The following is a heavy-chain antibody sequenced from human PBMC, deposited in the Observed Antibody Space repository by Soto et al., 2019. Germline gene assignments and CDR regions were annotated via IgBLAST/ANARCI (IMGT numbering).Heavy chain of an antibody. D-gene: IGHD2-21*01. Sequence: SETLSLTCTVSGGSVDSNRYYWSWIRQPPGKGLEWIGYIYYSGTTYYNPSLKSRVTISVDTSKNQFSLKLSSVTAADTAVYYCAASCVACGGFNYYGMDVWGQGTTVTVSS. CDR2: IYYSGTT. J-gene: IGHJ6*02. V-gene: IGHV4-31*03. CDR3: AASCVACGGFNYYGMDV. CDR1: GGSVDSNRYY.